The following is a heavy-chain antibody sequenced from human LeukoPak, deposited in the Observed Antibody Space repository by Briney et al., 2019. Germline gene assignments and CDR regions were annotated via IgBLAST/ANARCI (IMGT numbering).Heavy chain of an antibody. Sequence: GGSLRLSCAAFGFTFSNYAMSWVRQAPGKGLEYVSSITVSGSTYYADSVKGRFTISRDNSKNTLSLQMTSLRAEDTAMYYCAKIAAGGPAYYFDSWGQGILVTVSS. CDR2: ITVSGST. CDR1: GFTFSNYA. V-gene: IGHV3-23*01. D-gene: IGHD6-25*01. J-gene: IGHJ4*02. CDR3: AKIAAGGPAYYFDS.